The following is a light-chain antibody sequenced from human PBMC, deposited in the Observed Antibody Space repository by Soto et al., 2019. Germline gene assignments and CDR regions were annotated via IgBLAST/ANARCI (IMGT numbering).Light chain of an antibody. CDR2: AAS. Sequence: IRLTQSPSSLSASVGDRVTITCRASQGISSYLAWYQQKPGKAPKLLIYAASSLQSGVPSRFSGTGSGTDFTLTISNLQPGDFATYYCQQSYSTPITFGQGTRPENK. J-gene: IGKJ5*01. CDR1: QGISSY. V-gene: IGKV1-39*01. CDR3: QQSYSTPIT.